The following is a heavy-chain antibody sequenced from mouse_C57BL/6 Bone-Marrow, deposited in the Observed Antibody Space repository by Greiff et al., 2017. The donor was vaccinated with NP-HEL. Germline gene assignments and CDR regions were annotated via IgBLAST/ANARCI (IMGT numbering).Heavy chain of an antibody. CDR3: AIYGNYQAWFAY. CDR2: IWRGGST. V-gene: IGHV2-5*01. D-gene: IGHD2-1*01. CDR1: GFSLTSYG. J-gene: IGHJ3*01. Sequence: QVHVKQSGPGLVQPSQSLSITCTVSGFSLTSYGVHWVRQAPGKGLEWLGVIWRGGSTDYNATFLSRLSITTDNSKSQVFFKMNSLQADDTAIYYCAIYGNYQAWFAYWGQGTLVTVSA.